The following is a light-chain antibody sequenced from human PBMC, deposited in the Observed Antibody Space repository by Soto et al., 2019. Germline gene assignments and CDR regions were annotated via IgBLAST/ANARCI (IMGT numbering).Light chain of an antibody. CDR1: SSDVGGYNY. J-gene: IGLJ2*01. Sequence: QSVLTQPRSVPGSPGQSVTISCTGTSSDVGGYNYVSWYQQHPGKAPKVMIYDVSKRPSGVPDRISGSKSGNTASLTISGLQAEDEADYYCCSYAGSYTLVFGGGTQLTVL. CDR2: DVS. V-gene: IGLV2-11*01. CDR3: CSYAGSYTLV.